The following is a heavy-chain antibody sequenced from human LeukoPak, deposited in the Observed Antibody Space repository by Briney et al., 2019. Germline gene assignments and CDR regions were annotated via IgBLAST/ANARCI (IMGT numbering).Heavy chain of an antibody. CDR2: SGTAGDT. Sequence: GGSLRLSCAASGFTFTSYDMHWVRQATGKGLEWVSASGTAGDTYYPGSVKGRFTISRENAKNSLYLQMNSLRAGDTAVYYCARGRNYDYVWGSYRYSAFDIWGQGPMVTVSS. J-gene: IGHJ3*02. CDR3: ARGRNYDYVWGSYRYSAFDI. CDR1: GFTFTSYD. D-gene: IGHD3-16*02. V-gene: IGHV3-13*01.